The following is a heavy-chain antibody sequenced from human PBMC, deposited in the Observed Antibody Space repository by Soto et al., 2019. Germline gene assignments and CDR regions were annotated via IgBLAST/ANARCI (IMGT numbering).Heavy chain of an antibody. D-gene: IGHD5-12*01. J-gene: IGHJ4*02. CDR2: ISYDGSDK. CDR1: GFTFSSYA. Sequence: QVQVVESGGGVVQPGRALRLSCAASGFTFSSYAMHWVRQAPGKGLEWVAIISYDGSDKYYADSVKGRFTISRDNSKNTLYLQMNSLRNEDTAVYYCARGGRLRHFDYWGQGTLVTVSS. CDR3: ARGGRLRHFDY. V-gene: IGHV3-30*04.